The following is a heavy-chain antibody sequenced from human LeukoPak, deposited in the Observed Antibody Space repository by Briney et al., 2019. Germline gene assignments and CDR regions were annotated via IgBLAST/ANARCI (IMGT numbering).Heavy chain of an antibody. J-gene: IGHJ4*02. CDR1: GFTFSDYA. D-gene: IGHD3-10*01. CDR3: ARGELLMWGSGSYYDY. V-gene: IGHV3-69-1*01. Sequence: GGSLRLSCAASGFTFSDYAMSWVRQAPGKGPEWVSAITGGGRTYYADSVKGRFTISRDNAKNSLYLQMNSLRAEDTAVYYCARGELLMWGSGSYYDYWGQGTLVTVSS. CDR2: ITGGGRT.